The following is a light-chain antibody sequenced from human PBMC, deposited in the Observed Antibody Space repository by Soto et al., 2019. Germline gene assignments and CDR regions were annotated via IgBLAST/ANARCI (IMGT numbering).Light chain of an antibody. CDR3: QQYNNWPRT. J-gene: IGKJ1*01. CDR1: QSVSNN. V-gene: IGKV3-15*01. CDR2: GAS. Sequence: EIVLTQSPGTLSLSPGERATLSCRASQSVSNNYLAWYQQKPGQAPRLLIYGASTRATGVPARFSGSGSGTEFTITISRMQYEDLAVYYCQQYNNWPRTFGQGTKVDIK.